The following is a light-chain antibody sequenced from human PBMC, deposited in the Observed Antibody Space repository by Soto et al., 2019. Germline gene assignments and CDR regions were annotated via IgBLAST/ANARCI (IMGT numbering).Light chain of an antibody. V-gene: IGLV2-23*01. J-gene: IGLJ1*01. CDR3: CSYAGTNTLV. CDR2: EGN. CDR1: SSDVGSYNL. Sequence: QSALTQPASVSASPGQSVTISCTGTSSDVGSYNLVYWYQQDPGNAPKLMIYEGNKRRSGVSNRFYGSKSANTAPLTISVLQPEDEDDYYCCSYAGTNTLVFGTGTKLTVL.